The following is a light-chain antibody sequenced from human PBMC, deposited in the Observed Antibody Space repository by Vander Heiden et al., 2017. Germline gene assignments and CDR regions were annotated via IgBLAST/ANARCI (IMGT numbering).Light chain of an antibody. Sequence: EIVLTQSPGTLSLSPGEGASLACRAIQSVSSSYLAWYQQKPGQAPRLLMYGASSRATGIPDRFSCSGSGTDFTLTISRLEPEDSAVYYCQQYGTSPTFGGGTKVEIK. CDR2: GAS. CDR1: QSVSSSY. J-gene: IGKJ4*01. V-gene: IGKV3-20*01. CDR3: QQYGTSPT.